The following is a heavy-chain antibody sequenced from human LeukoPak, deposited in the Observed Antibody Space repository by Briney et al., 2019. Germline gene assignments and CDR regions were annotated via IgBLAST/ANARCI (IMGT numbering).Heavy chain of an antibody. J-gene: IGHJ4*02. CDR1: GFTFDDYG. V-gene: IGHV3-20*04. CDR3: ARVLGGNRRSGRYFDY. D-gene: IGHD4-23*01. Sequence: AGGSLRLSCAASGFTFDDYGMSWVRQAPGKGLEWVSGINWNGGSTGYADSVKGRFPISRDNAKNSLYLQMNSLRAEDTALYYCARVLGGNRRSGRYFDYWGQGTLVTVSS. CDR2: INWNGGST.